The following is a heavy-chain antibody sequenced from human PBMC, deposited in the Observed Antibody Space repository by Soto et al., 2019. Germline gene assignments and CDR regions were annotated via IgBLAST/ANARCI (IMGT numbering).Heavy chain of an antibody. V-gene: IGHV3-48*01. CDR1: GFTFSSYS. D-gene: IGHD4-17*01. Sequence: EVQLVESGGGLVQPGGSLRLSCAASGFTFSSYSMNWVRQAPGKGLEWVSYISSSTSTIYYADSVKGRFTISRDNAKNSLYLQMHSRRAEDAAVYYCARDPRATVTTDYLGQGTLVTVSS. CDR3: ARDPRATVTTDY. CDR2: ISSSTSTI. J-gene: IGHJ4*02.